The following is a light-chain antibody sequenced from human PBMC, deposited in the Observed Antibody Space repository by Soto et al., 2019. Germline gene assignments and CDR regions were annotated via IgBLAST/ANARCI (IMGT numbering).Light chain of an antibody. CDR1: QSVSSN. V-gene: IGKV3-15*01. J-gene: IGKJ1*01. Sequence: EIVMTQSPATLYVSPGERATLSCRASQSVSSNLAWYQQKPGQAPRLLIYGESTRATGIPAMFSGSGSGTEFTLTISSLQSEDFAVYYCQQYNNWPLWTFGQGTKVEIK. CDR2: GES. CDR3: QQYNNWPLWT.